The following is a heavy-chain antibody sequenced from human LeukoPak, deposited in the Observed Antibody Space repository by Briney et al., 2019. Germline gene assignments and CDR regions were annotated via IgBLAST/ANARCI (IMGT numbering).Heavy chain of an antibody. CDR3: ARGRGDYFDY. CDR2: IIPIFGTA. J-gene: IGHJ4*02. V-gene: IGHV1-69*13. Sequence: GASVKLSCKASGGTFSSYAISWVRQAPRQALEWMGGIIPIFGTANYAQKFQGRVTITADESTSTAYMELSSLRSEDTAVYYCARGRGDYFDYWGQGTLVTVSS. CDR1: GGTFSSYA.